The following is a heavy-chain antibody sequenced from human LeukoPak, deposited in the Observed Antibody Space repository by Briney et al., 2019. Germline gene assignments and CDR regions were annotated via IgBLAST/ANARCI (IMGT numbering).Heavy chain of an antibody. CDR3: ARMRGYTYEYCYLAL. CDR1: GYTLSSYD. J-gene: IGHJ2*01. Sequence: ASLKLSCKAAGYTLSSYDINWVRQAPGQGLEWMGWMNPGSSNTGYTHNVQGRVTITRATSISTAYMELSSLRSEDTALYYCARMRGYTYEYCYLALWGRGSLVSVSS. CDR2: MNPGSSNT. D-gene: IGHD5-18*01. V-gene: IGHV1-8*01.